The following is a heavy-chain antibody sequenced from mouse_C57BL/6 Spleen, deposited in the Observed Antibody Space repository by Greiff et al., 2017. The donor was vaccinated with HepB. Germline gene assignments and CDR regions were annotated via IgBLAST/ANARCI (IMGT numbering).Heavy chain of an antibody. J-gene: IGHJ2*01. CDR1: GYTFTSYG. D-gene: IGHD1-1*01. V-gene: IGHV1-81*01. Sequence: VQRVESGAELARPGASVKLSCKASGYTFTSYGISWVKQRTGQGLEWIGEIYPRSGNTYYNEKFKGKATLTADKSSSTAYMELRSLTSEDSAVYFCARSGDTTVVDYWGQGTTLTVSS. CDR3: ARSGDTTVVDY. CDR2: IYPRSGNT.